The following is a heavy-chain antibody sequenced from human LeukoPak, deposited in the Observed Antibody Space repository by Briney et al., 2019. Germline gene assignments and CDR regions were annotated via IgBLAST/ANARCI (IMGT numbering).Heavy chain of an antibody. V-gene: IGHV3-30*03. J-gene: IGHJ4*02. CDR3: ARFGAPFDY. CDR1: GFTFSNYG. D-gene: IGHD3-10*01. CDR2: ISYDGSLK. Sequence: GGSLRLSCAGSGFTFSNYGIHWVRQAPGKGLEWTTSISYDGSLKYYADSVRGRFTISRDNSKNTLYLQMNSLRTEDTAVYYCARFGAPFDYWGQGTLVTVSS.